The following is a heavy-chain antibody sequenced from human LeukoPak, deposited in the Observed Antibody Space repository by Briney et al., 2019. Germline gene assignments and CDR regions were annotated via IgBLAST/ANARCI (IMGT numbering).Heavy chain of an antibody. CDR1: GGSISSYY. D-gene: IGHD3-10*01. J-gene: IGHJ6*03. V-gene: IGHV4-34*01. CDR2: INHSGST. Sequence: SSETLSLTCTVSGGSISSYYWSWIRQPPGKGLEWIGEINHSGSTNYNPSLKSRVTISVDTSKNQFSLKLSSVTAADTAVHYCARGHYYGSGSYRSSYYYYYYYMDVWGKGTTVTVSS. CDR3: ARGHYYGSGSYRSSYYYYYYYMDV.